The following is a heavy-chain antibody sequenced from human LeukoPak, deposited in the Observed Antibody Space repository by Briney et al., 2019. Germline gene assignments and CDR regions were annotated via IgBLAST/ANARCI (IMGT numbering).Heavy chain of an antibody. D-gene: IGHD3-10*01. CDR3: ARGGYGPGSHYRY. CDR2: IDHTGSI. Sequence: SETLSLTCAVNAGSFTGYYWSWIRQPPGKGLEWIGEIDHTGSISYNPSLRSRVTISVDTFKNQFSLNLRSVTAADRAIYYYARGGYGPGSHYRYWGQGTLVTVSS. V-gene: IGHV4-34*01. J-gene: IGHJ4*02. CDR1: AGSFTGYY.